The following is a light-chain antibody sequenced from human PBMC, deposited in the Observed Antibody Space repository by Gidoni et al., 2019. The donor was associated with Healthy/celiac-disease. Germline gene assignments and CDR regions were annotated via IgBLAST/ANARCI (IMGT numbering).Light chain of an antibody. CDR1: QSVLYSSNNKNY. Sequence: DIVMTQSPDSLAVSLGERATINCKSSQSVLYSSNNKNYLAWYQQKPGQPPKLLIYCASTRESGVPDRFSGSGSGTDFTLTISSLQAEDLVVYYCQQYYSTPHAVTFGPGTKVDIK. J-gene: IGKJ3*01. CDR2: CAS. V-gene: IGKV4-1*01. CDR3: QQYYSTPHAVT.